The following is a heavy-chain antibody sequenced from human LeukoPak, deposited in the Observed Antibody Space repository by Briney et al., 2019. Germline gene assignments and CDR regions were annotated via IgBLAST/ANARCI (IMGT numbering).Heavy chain of an antibody. CDR3: ARVRNYYASGIYYYYYMDV. J-gene: IGHJ6*03. CDR2: IYYRGST. CDR1: GVSISSYY. Sequence: PSATLSLTFTVAGVSISSYYWSWIRQPPGKGLEWIGYIYYRGSTNYNPSLKSRVTISVDTSNNQFSLKLSSVTAADTAVYYCARVRNYYASGIYYYYYMDVWGKGTTVTISS. V-gene: IGHV4-59*01. D-gene: IGHD3-10*01.